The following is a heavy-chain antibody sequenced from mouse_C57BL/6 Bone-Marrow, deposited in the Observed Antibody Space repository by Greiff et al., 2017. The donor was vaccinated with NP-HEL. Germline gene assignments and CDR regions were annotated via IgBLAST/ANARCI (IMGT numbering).Heavy chain of an antibody. CDR3: AIPYNGLDY. J-gene: IGHJ2*01. Sequence: QVHVEQSGAELVRPGTSVQVSCKASGYAFTNYLIEWVKQRPGQGLEWIGVINPGSGGTTYNEKFKGKATLTADKSSSTAYLQRSSLTSEDSAVYCCAIPYNGLDYWGQGTTLTVSS. V-gene: IGHV1-54*01. CDR2: INPGSGGT. D-gene: IGHD2-10*01. CDR1: GYAFTNYL.